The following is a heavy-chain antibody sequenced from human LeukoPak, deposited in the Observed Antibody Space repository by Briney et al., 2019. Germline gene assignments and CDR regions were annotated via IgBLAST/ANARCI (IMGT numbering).Heavy chain of an antibody. V-gene: IGHV4-59*01. CDR3: ARDGSGSYYHNWFDP. CDR1: SGSISSYY. Sequence: SETLSLTCTVSSGSISSYYWSWIRQPPGKGLEWVGYIYYSGSTNYNPSLKSRVTISVDTSKNQFSLKLSSVTAADTAVYYCARDGSGSYYHNWFDPWGQGTLVTVSS. J-gene: IGHJ5*02. D-gene: IGHD1-26*01. CDR2: IYYSGST.